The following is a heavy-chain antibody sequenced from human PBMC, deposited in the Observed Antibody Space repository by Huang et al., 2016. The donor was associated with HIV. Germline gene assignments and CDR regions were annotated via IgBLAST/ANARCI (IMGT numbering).Heavy chain of an antibody. V-gene: IGHV4-39*01. J-gene: IGHJ4*02. Sequence: DGSLNSGKYYWGWIRQSPGKGPEWIGSIFYTGSAHYTPSLESRATIFVDSSKSQLSVRLRSVTAADTAVYYCARRRTHFTFDYWGQGTLVTVSS. CDR3: ARRRTHFTFDY. CDR2: IFYTGSA. CDR1: DGSLNSGKYY.